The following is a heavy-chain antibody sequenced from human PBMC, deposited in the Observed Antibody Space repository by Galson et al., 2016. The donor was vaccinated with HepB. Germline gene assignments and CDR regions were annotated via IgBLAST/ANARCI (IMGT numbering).Heavy chain of an antibody. J-gene: IGHJ6*02. V-gene: IGHV1-3*01. CDR3: ARGRSPQQLQYYYYGLDV. D-gene: IGHD6-13*01. CDR2: INAGNGDT. CDR1: GYIFTGYA. Sequence: SVKVSCKASGYIFTGYAMNWVRQAPGQRLEWMGWINAGNGDTKHSPKFKGRVIITRDTSANTVYMDLSRLKSEDTAVYFCARGRSPQQLQYYYYGLDVWGQGTTVTVSS.